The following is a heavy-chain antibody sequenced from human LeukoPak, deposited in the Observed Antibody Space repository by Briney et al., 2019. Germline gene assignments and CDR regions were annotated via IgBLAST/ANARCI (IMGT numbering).Heavy chain of an antibody. CDR3: AGSGDGNCFDP. J-gene: IGHJ5*02. CDR1: GYTFTSYG. CDR2: ISAYNGNT. Sequence: ASVKVSCKTSGYTFTSYGIGRVRPAPGQGGEWMGWISAYNGNTNHAQKLQGKATMTTATTTSTVYMELRSLRSDDTAVYYCAGSGDGNCFDPWGQGTLVTVSS. D-gene: IGHD7-27*01. V-gene: IGHV1-18*01.